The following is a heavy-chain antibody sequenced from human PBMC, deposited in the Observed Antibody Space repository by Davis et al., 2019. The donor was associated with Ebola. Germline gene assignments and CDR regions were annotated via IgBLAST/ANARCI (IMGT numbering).Heavy chain of an antibody. CDR2: ISSSSSYI. J-gene: IGHJ4*02. CDR3: ARGPSTGNSFTY. V-gene: IGHV3-21*01. CDR1: GFTFSNYA. D-gene: IGHD4-23*01. Sequence: RGSLRLSCSASGFTFSNYAISWVRQAPGKGLEWVSSISSSSSYIYYADSVKGRFTISRDNAKNSLSLQMNGLRAEDTAFYYCARGPSTGNSFTYWGQGTLVTVSS.